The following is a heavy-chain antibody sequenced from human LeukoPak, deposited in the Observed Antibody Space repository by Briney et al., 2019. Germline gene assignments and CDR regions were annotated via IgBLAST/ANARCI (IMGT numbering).Heavy chain of an antibody. D-gene: IGHD2-15*01. CDR3: ARWVRTDDIGSTFYFFDY. V-gene: IGHV4-31*03. Sequence: SQTLSLTCTVSGGSITSGGYYWSWIRQHPGKGLEWIGYIYYSGSTYYNPSLKSRLTISVDTSKNQFSLKLSSVTAADTAVYYCARWVRTDDIGSTFYFFDYWGRGTLVTVSS. J-gene: IGHJ4*02. CDR1: GGSITSGGYY. CDR2: IYYSGST.